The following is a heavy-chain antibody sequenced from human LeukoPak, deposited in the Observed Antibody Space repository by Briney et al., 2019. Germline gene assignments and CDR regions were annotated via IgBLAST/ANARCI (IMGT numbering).Heavy chain of an antibody. V-gene: IGHV4-31*03. CDR2: IYYSGST. Sequence: SQTLSLTCTVSGGSISSGGYYWSWIRQHPGKGLEWIGYIYYSGSTYYNPSLKSRVTISVDTSKNQFSLKLSSVTAADTAVYYCAGYGLDLFDYWGQGTLVTVSS. CDR3: AGYGLDLFDY. D-gene: IGHD3-10*01. CDR1: GGSISSGGYY. J-gene: IGHJ4*02.